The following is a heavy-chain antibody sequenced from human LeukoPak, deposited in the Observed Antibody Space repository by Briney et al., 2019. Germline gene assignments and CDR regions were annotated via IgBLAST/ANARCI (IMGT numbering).Heavy chain of an antibody. CDR2: MNPNSGNT. J-gene: IGHJ4*02. D-gene: IGHD3-9*01. CDR3: ARGYGRGWRYLVPGYYYFDY. Sequence: ASVKVSCKASGYTFTSYDINWVRQATGQGLEWMGWMNPNSGNTGYAQKFQGRVTMTRNTSISTAYMELSSLRSEDTAVYYCARGYGRGWRYLVPGYYYFDYWGQGTLVTVSS. V-gene: IGHV1-8*01. CDR1: GYTFTSYD.